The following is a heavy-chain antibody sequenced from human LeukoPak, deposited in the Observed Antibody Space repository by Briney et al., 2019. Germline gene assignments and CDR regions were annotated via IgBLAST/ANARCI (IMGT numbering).Heavy chain of an antibody. V-gene: IGHV1-18*01. D-gene: IGHD4-17*01. CDR2: ISAYNGNT. CDR3: ARDEPLDYGDYVSMDV. J-gene: IGHJ6*02. Sequence: GASVKVSCKASGYTFTSYDINWVRQAPGQGLEWMGWISAYNGNTNYAQKLQGRVTMTTDTSTSTAYMELRSLRSDDTAVYYCARDEPLDYGDYVSMDVWGQGTTVTVSS. CDR1: GYTFTSYD.